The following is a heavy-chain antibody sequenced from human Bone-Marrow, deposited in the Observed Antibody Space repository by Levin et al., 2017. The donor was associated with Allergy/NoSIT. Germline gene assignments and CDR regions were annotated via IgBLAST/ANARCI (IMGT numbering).Heavy chain of an antibody. CDR1: GITFSNFA. D-gene: IGHD2/OR15-2a*01. CDR2: ITGSGGGS. J-gene: IGHJ3*01. V-gene: IGHV3-23*01. Sequence: QPGGSLRLSCIGSGITFSNFAMTWVRQAPGKGLEWVAVITGSGGGSHYADSVQGRFNISRDNSKKTVFLHMSRLRVDDTATYYCAKDFLHGTVGFDHWGQGAMVTVSS. CDR3: AKDFLHGTVGFDH.